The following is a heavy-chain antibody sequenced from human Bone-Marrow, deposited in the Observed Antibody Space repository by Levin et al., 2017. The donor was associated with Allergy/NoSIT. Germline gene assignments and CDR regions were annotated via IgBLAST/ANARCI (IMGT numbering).Heavy chain of an antibody. D-gene: IGHD2-15*01. J-gene: IGHJ3*02. CDR2: INPSGGST. Sequence: ASVKVSCKASGYTFTSYYMHWVRQAPGQGLEWMGIINPSGGSTSYARKFQGRVTMTRDTSTSTVYMELSSLRSEDTAVYYCARVPDPLGYCSGGSCPDAFDIWGQGTMVTVSS. V-gene: IGHV1-46*01. CDR3: ARVPDPLGYCSGGSCPDAFDI. CDR1: GYTFTSYY.